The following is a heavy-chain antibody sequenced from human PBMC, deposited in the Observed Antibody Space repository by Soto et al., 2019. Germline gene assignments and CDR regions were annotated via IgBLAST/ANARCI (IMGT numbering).Heavy chain of an antibody. CDR2: INHSGST. Sequence: TSETLSLTCAVYGGSFSGYYWSWIRQPPGKGLEWIGEINHSGSTNYNPSLKSRVTISVDTSKNQFSLKLSSVTAADTAVYYCARGRSRVLRFLEWLPPPYGMDVWGQGTTVTVSS. D-gene: IGHD3-3*01. CDR1: GGSFSGYY. V-gene: IGHV4-34*01. J-gene: IGHJ6*02. CDR3: ARGRSRVLRFLEWLPPPYGMDV.